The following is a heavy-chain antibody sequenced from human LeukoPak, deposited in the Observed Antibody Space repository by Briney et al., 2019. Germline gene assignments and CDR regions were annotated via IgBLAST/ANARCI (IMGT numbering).Heavy chain of an antibody. CDR2: IYPRDGST. V-gene: IGHV1-46*01. Sequence: ASVKVSCKASGYTFTSNYIHWVRQAPGQGLEWMGMIYPRDGSTSYAQKFQGRVTMTSDTSTSTVHMELSGLRSEDTAVYYCARDQEGFDYWGQGTLVTVSS. CDR1: GYTFTSNY. CDR3: ARDQEGFDY. J-gene: IGHJ4*02.